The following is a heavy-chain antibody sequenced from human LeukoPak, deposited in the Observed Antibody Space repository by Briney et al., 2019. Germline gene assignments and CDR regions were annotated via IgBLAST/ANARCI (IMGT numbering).Heavy chain of an antibody. D-gene: IGHD2-2*01. V-gene: IGHV3-23*01. Sequence: GGSLRLSCTASGFIFGSCAMSWVRQAPGKGLEWVSGISDNGAGTYYADSVRGRFTISRDTSKNTLYLQMNSLTADDTALYYCAKSVIRYCSSTSCPKGWFDPWGQGTLVTVSS. CDR3: AKSVIRYCSSTSCPKGWFDP. CDR1: GFIFGSCA. CDR2: ISDNGAGT. J-gene: IGHJ5*02.